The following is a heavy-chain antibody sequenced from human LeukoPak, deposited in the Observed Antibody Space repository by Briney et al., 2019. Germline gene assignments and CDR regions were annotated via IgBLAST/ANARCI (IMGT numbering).Heavy chain of an antibody. CDR3: ARGHKGATRGLGTFDP. J-gene: IGHJ5*02. D-gene: IGHD1-26*01. CDR2: IYYSGST. V-gene: IGHV4-39*07. Sequence: SETLSLTCTVSGGSISSSSYYWGWIRQPPGKGLEWIGSIYYSGSTYYNPSLKSRVTISVDTSKNQFSLKLSSVTAADTAVYYCARGHKGATRGLGTFDPWGQGTLVTVSS. CDR1: GGSISSSSYY.